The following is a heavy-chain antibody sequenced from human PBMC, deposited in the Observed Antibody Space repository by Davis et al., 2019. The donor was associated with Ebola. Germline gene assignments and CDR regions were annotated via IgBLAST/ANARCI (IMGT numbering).Heavy chain of an antibody. CDR1: GFTFSTYW. Sequence: GESLEISCAASGFTFSTYWMTWVRQAPGKGLEWVANIKQDGSEKYYVDSVKGRFTISRDNAKNSLYLQMNSLRAEDTAVYYCARGDSSSWYYYGMDVWGKGTTVTVSS. J-gene: IGHJ6*04. CDR2: IKQDGSEK. D-gene: IGHD6-13*01. V-gene: IGHV3-7*03. CDR3: ARGDSSSWYYYGMDV.